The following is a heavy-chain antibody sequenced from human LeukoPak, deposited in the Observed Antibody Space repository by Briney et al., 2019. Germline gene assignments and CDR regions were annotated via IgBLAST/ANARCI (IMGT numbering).Heavy chain of an antibody. CDR3: SASSGGSDY. CDR1: GYTFTSYD. Sequence: ASVKVSCKASGYTFTSYDINWVRQATGQGLEWMGWMSPNSGNTGYAQKFQGRVTMTRDTSISTAYMELSRLRSDDTAVYYCSASSGGSDYWGQGTLVTVSS. V-gene: IGHV1-8*01. D-gene: IGHD3-16*01. J-gene: IGHJ4*02. CDR2: MSPNSGNT.